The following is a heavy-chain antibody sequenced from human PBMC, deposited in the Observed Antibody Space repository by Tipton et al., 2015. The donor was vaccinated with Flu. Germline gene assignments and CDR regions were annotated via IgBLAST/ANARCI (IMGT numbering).Heavy chain of an antibody. CDR3: VRDQGFGDGLTYDYYGMDV. CDR1: GGSVGSPYC. V-gene: IGHV4-38-2*02. D-gene: IGHD3-10*01. J-gene: IGHJ6*02. CDR2: ICPGSP. Sequence: TLSLTCSVSGGSVGSPYCWGWVRQPPGKGLQWIGNICPGSPYYNSSLRSRVTISLATSKAQFSLRLTSVTAADTAVYYCVRDQGFGDGLTYDYYGMDVWGQGTTVTVSS.